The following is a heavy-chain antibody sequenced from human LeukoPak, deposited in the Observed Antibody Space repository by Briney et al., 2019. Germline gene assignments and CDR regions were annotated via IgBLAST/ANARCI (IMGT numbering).Heavy chain of an antibody. J-gene: IGHJ4*02. Sequence: ASVKVSCKASGYTFTSYGISWVRQAPGQGLEWMGWISAYNGNTNYAQKLQGRVTMTTDTSTGTAYMELRSLRSDDTAVYYCARAAAGTDYFDYWGQGTLVTVSS. CDR1: GYTFTSYG. CDR2: ISAYNGNT. CDR3: ARAAAGTDYFDY. D-gene: IGHD6-25*01. V-gene: IGHV1-18*01.